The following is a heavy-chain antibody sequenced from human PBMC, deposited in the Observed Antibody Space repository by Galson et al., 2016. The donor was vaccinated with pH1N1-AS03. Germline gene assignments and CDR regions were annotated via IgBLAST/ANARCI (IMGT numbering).Heavy chain of an antibody. CDR2: ISGNGFST. CDR1: GFTFSSYA. J-gene: IGHJ4*02. D-gene: IGHD6-13*01. V-gene: IGHV3-64*01. Sequence: SLRLSCAAAGFTFSSYAMYWVRQAPGKGLEYVSVISGNGFSTYYANSVKGRFTISRDNSKNTLYLQMGRLTTEDMAVYYCARGPVPYSNYWFPPPDYWGQGTLVTVSA. CDR3: ARGPVPYSNYWFPPPDY.